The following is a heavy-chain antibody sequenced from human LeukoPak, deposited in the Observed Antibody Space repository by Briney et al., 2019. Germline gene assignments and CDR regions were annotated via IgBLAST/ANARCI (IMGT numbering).Heavy chain of an antibody. Sequence: GVSVKVSRKASGYTFTSYGIIWVRQAPGQGLEWMGWISAYNGNANYAPKFQGRVTMTTDTSTSTAYMELRSLRSDDTAVYYCARDPTGVTSNWYFDLWGRGTLVTVSS. D-gene: IGHD1-14*01. CDR3: ARDPTGVTSNWYFDL. V-gene: IGHV1-18*01. CDR1: GYTFTSYG. CDR2: ISAYNGNA. J-gene: IGHJ2*01.